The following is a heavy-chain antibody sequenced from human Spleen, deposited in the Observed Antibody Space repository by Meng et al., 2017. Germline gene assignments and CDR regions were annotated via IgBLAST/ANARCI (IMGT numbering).Heavy chain of an antibody. Sequence: QVQLTQWGAGLLKPSEALSLTCVVSGGSFSDYYWSWIRQPPGEGLEWIGEINHSGSTNYNPSLESRATISVDTSQNNLSLKLSSVTAADSAVYYCARGPTTMAHDFDYWGQGTLVTVSS. CDR3: ARGPTTMAHDFDY. D-gene: IGHD4-11*01. CDR2: INHSGST. CDR1: GGSFSDYY. J-gene: IGHJ4*02. V-gene: IGHV4-34*01.